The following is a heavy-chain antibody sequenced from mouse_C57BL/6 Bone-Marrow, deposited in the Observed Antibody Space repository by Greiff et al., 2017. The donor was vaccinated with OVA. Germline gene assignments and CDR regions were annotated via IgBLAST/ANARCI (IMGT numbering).Heavy chain of an antibody. Sequence: QVQLKQSGSELRSPGSSVKLSCKDFDSEVFPIAYMSWVRQKPGHGFEWIGGILPSIGRTIYGEKFEDKATLDADTLSNTAYLELNSLTSEDSAIYYCARGGDYDVEYYAMDYWGQGTSVTVSS. D-gene: IGHD2-4*01. CDR2: ILPSIGRT. J-gene: IGHJ4*01. CDR3: ARGGDYDVEYYAMDY. CDR1: DSEVFPIAY. V-gene: IGHV15-2*01.